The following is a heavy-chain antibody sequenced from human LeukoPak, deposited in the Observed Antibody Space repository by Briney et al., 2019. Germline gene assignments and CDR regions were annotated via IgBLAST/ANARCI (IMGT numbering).Heavy chain of an antibody. J-gene: IGHJ5*02. CDR2: INPNSGGT. CDR1: GYTFTGYY. V-gene: IGHV1-2*02. CDR3: ARETTVTTYNWFDP. D-gene: IGHD4-17*01. Sequence: ASVKVSCKASGYTFTGYYMHWVRQAPGQGLGWMGWINPNSGGTNYAQKFQGRVTMTRDTSISTAYMELSRLRSDDTAVYYCARETTVTTYNWFDPWGQGTLVTVSS.